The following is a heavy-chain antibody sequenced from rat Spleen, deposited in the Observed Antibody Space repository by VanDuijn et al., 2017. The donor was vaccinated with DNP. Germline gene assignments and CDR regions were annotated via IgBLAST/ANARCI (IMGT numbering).Heavy chain of an antibody. CDR2: ITTSGDST. CDR1: GFTFNNYW. CDR3: ARGGRSYFDY. D-gene: IGHD1-11*01. V-gene: IGHV5-31*01. Sequence: EVQLVESGGDLVQPGRSLKVSCVVSGFTFNNYWMTWIRQVPGKGLEWVASITTSGDSTYSPDSVKGRFTISRDNAKNTLYLQMNSLRSEDTATYYCARGGRSYFDYWSQGVMVTVSS. J-gene: IGHJ2*01.